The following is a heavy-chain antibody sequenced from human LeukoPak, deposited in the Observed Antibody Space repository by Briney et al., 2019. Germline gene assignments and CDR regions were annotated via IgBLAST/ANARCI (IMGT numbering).Heavy chain of an antibody. Sequence: GGSLRLSYAASGFTFSSYAMHWVRQAPGKGLEWVAVISYDGSNKYYADSVKGRFTISRDNSKNTLYLQMNSLRAEDTAVYYCARDFAPGTVITFWYFDYWGQGTLVTVSS. J-gene: IGHJ4*02. CDR1: GFTFSSYA. CDR3: ARDFAPGTVITFWYFDY. CDR2: ISYDGSNK. V-gene: IGHV3-30-3*01. D-gene: IGHD4-17*01.